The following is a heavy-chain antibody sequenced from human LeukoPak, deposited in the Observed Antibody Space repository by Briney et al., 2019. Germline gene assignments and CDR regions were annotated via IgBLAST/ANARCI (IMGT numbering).Heavy chain of an antibody. V-gene: IGHV4-59*13. CDR1: RGSINKYY. CDR2: VHYDGST. Sequence: SETLSLTCTLSRGSINKYYWTWIRQPPGKGLEWIGYVHYDGSTIYNPSLKSRVAISVDTSKNEFSMKLRSVTTADTAVYYCARETNDCSTVNCKTRVLDYWGQGTLVTVSS. CDR3: ARETNDCSTVNCKTRVLDY. D-gene: IGHD2-2*01. J-gene: IGHJ4*02.